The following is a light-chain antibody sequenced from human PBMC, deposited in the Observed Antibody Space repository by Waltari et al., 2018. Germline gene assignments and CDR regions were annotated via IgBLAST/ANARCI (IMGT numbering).Light chain of an antibody. CDR2: DAY. CDR3: QQRYNWPPLT. V-gene: IGKV3-11*01. Sequence: VLTQSPVTLSLSPGETATLSCRASQTIGPYLAWYQHHLGQSPRLLIYDAYTRATGIPAKFSGSGSGTDFTFTISGLEAEDSAIYYCQQRYNWPPLTFGGGTKVQTK. J-gene: IGKJ4*01. CDR1: QTIGPY.